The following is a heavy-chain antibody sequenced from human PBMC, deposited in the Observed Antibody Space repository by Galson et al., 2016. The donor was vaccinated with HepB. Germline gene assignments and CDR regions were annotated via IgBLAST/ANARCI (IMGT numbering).Heavy chain of an antibody. D-gene: IGHD2-2*02. J-gene: IGHJ4*02. CDR2: IIPKFGPP. CDR1: GDTFSTYG. CDR3: TTGYTNTWYANTFDY. V-gene: IGHV1-69*13. Sequence: SVKVSCKAPGDTFSTYGINWVRQAPGQGLEWMGGIIPKFGPPNYAQKFQGRVTITADESTSTAYMALSSLRSKDTAMYYCTTGYTNTWYANTFDYWGPGTLVTVSS.